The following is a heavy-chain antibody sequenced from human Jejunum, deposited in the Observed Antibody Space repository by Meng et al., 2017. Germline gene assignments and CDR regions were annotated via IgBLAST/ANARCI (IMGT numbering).Heavy chain of an antibody. Sequence: SETLSLTCTVSGGSIINNYWTWIRQPAGKGLEWIGRIDASGNTNYNASLESRVTISVDTSKNQFYLKLSSVNAADTAMYYCARIDVYNSAWYNAFDPWGQGTMVTVSS. J-gene: IGHJ3*01. CDR2: IDASGNT. D-gene: IGHD6-19*01. V-gene: IGHV4-4*07. CDR3: ARIDVYNSAWYNAFDP. CDR1: GGSIINNY.